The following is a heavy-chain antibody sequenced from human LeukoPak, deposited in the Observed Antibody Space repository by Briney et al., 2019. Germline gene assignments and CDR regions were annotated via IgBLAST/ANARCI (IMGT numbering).Heavy chain of an antibody. V-gene: IGHV1-2*02. CDR2: INPNSGET. J-gene: IGHJ4*02. CDR3: ATDRDYSYTERGFDY. CDR1: GYTFTDYY. Sequence: ASVKVSCKTSGYTFTDYYIHWVRQAPGQGLEWMGWINPNSGETNSAQKFQGRVTMTGDTAIRTAYMALSRLTSDDTAVYYCATDRDYSYTERGFDYWGQGTLVTVSS. D-gene: IGHD5-18*01.